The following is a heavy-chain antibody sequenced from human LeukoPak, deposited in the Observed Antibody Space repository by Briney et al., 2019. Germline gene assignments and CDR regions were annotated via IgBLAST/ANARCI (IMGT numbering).Heavy chain of an antibody. CDR3: ARSVEMATFDY. Sequence: PSETLSLTCTVSGYSISSGYYWGWIRQPPGKGLEWIGSIYHSGSTYDNPSLKSRVTISVDTSKNQFSLKLSSVTAADTAVYYCARSVEMATFDYWGQGTLVTVSS. J-gene: IGHJ4*02. V-gene: IGHV4-38-2*02. CDR1: GYSISSGYY. D-gene: IGHD5-24*01. CDR2: IYHSGST.